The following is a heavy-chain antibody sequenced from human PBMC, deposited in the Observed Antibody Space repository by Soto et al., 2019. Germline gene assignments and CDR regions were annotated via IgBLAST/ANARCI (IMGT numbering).Heavy chain of an antibody. Sequence: KWVRQATVQGLEWMGWMNPNSGNTGYAQKFQGRVTMTMNTSISTAYMELSSLRSEDTAVYYCARGVGDYYYVWGSYHTYYYYYYGMDVWGQGTTVTVSS. CDR2: MNPNSGNT. D-gene: IGHD3-16*01. V-gene: IGHV1-8*01. CDR3: ARGVGDYYYVWGSYHTYYYYYYGMDV. J-gene: IGHJ6*02.